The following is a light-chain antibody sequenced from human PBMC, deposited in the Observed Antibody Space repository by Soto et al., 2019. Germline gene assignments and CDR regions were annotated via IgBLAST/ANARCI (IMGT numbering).Light chain of an antibody. CDR2: DAS. CDR3: QHRMNWPLT. V-gene: IGKV3-11*01. J-gene: IGKJ5*01. CDR1: QTVSSY. Sequence: EIVLTQSPATLSLSLGERATLSCRASQTVSSYLLWYQQKPGQAPRLLIYDASNRATGVPARFTGSGSETDFTLTISSLEPEDFAVYYCQHRMNWPLTFGQGTRLEIK.